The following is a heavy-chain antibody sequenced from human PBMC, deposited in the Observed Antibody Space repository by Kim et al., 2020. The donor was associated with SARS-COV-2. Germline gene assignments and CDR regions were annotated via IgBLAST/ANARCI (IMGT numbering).Heavy chain of an antibody. CDR2: INHSGST. Sequence: SETLSLTCAVYGGSFSGYYWSWIRQPPGKGLEWIGEINHSGSTNYNPSLKSRVTISVDTSKNQFSLKLSSVTAADTAVYYCARGVCTNGVCYSSYYYYYYGMDVWGQWTTVTVSS. J-gene: IGHJ6*02. V-gene: IGHV4-34*01. D-gene: IGHD2-8*01. CDR1: GGSFSGYY. CDR3: ARGVCTNGVCYSSYYYYYYGMDV.